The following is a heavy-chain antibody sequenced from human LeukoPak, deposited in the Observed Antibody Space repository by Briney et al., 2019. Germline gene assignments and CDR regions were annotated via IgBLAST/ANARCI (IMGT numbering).Heavy chain of an antibody. CDR1: GYTFTGYY. CDR2: INPNSGGT. V-gene: IGHV1-2*04. CDR3: ARDRWAVAGNFDY. J-gene: IGHJ4*02. D-gene: IGHD6-19*01. Sequence: ASVKVSCKASGYTFTGYYMHWVRQAPGQGLEWMGWINPNSGGTNYAQKFQGWVTMTRDTSISTAYMELSRLRSDDTAVYYCARDRWAVAGNFDYWGQGTLSPSPQ.